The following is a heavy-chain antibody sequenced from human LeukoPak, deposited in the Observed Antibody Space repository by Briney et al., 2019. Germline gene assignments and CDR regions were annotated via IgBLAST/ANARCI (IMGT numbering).Heavy chain of an antibody. V-gene: IGHV3-23*01. J-gene: IGHJ4*02. CDR3: AKDQEGYHRPIDY. CDR2: TSGSGGNA. CDR1: GFTFSSYA. Sequence: GGSLRLSCAASGFTFSSYAMSWVRQAPGKGLEWVSATSGSGGNAYYSDSVKGRFTISRDNSKNTLYLQMNSLRAEDTAVYYCAKDQEGYHRPIDYWGQGTLVTVSS. D-gene: IGHD5-24*01.